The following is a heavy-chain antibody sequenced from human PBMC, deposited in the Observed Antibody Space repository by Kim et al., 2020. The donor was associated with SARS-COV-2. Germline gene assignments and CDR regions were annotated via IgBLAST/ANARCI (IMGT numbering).Heavy chain of an antibody. CDR1: GGSVSSGSYY. D-gene: IGHD2-21*02. CDR2: IYYSGST. J-gene: IGHJ6*02. V-gene: IGHV4-61*01. CDR3: ARDRYCGGDCSIYGMDV. Sequence: SETLSLTCTVSGGSVSSGSYYWSWIRQPPGKGLEWIGYIYYSGSTNYNPSLKSRVTISVDTSKNQFSLKLSSVTAADTAVYYCARDRYCGGDCSIYGMDVWGQGTTVTVSS.